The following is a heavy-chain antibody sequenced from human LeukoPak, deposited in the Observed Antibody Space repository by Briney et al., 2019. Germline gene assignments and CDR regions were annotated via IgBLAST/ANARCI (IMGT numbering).Heavy chain of an antibody. D-gene: IGHD6-19*01. V-gene: IGHV4-39*01. CDR1: GGSISSSSYY. CDR2: IYYSGST. Sequence: PSETLSLTCTVSGGSISSSSYYRGWIRQPPGKGLEWIGSIYYSGSTYYNPSLKSRVTISVDTSKNQFSLKLSSVTAADTAVYYCASIAVAGTNFDYWGQGTLVTVSS. J-gene: IGHJ4*02. CDR3: ASIAVAGTNFDY.